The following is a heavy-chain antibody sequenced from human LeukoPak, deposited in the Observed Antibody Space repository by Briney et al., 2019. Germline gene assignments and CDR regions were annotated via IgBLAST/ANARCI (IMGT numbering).Heavy chain of an antibody. CDR2: ISSSSSYI. D-gene: IGHD2-15*01. CDR1: GFTFSSYS. J-gene: IGHJ3*02. Sequence: GGSLRLSCAASGFTFSSYSMNWVRQAPGKGLEWVSSISSSSSYIYYADSVKGRLTISRDNAKNSLYLQMNSLRAEDTAVYYCARDSVGGLNAFDIWGQGTMVTVSS. CDR3: ARDSVGGLNAFDI. V-gene: IGHV3-21*01.